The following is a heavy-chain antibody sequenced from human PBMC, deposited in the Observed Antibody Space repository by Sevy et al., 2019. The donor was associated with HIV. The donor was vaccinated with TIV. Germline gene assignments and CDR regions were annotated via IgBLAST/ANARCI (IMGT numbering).Heavy chain of an antibody. Sequence: ASVKVSCKASGHTLTDLSMHWVRQAPGKGFEWIGRFDPEDGERMYAQKFQGRVTMTEDTSTDTAYMELGSLRSEDTAVYYCSATREYYSDSYGYFDYWGQGTLVTVSS. D-gene: IGHD3-22*01. CDR3: SATREYYSDSYGYFDY. V-gene: IGHV1-24*01. J-gene: IGHJ4*02. CDR2: FDPEDGER. CDR1: GHTLTDLS.